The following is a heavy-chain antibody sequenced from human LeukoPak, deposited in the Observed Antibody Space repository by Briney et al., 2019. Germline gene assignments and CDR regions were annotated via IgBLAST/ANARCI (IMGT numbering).Heavy chain of an antibody. CDR3: ARARGAVAIDY. J-gene: IGHJ4*02. Sequence: SETLSLTCAVYGGPFSGHYWSWIRQPPGKGLEWIGEINHSGNTNYNPPLKSRVTLSVDTSKNQFSLRLSSVTAADTAVYYCARARGAVAIDYWGEGTLVTVSS. D-gene: IGHD6-19*01. V-gene: IGHV4-34*01. CDR1: GGPFSGHY. CDR2: INHSGNT.